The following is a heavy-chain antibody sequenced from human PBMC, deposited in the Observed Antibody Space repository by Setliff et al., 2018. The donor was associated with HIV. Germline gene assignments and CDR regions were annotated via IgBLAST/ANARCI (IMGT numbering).Heavy chain of an antibody. Sequence: GGSLRLSCAASGFTFSTYGMQWVRQAPGKGLEWVAFIRYDGNEKNYVDSVKGRFTISRDNTKNSLYLQMDSLRAEDTTVYYCARKLQPGYGMDVWGQGTTVTVSS. CDR1: GFTFSTYG. CDR3: ARKLQPGYGMDV. V-gene: IGHV3-30*02. CDR2: IRYDGNEK. D-gene: IGHD5-18*01. J-gene: IGHJ6*02.